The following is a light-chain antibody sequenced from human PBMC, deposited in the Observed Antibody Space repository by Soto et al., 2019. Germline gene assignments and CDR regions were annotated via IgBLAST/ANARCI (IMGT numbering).Light chain of an antibody. CDR2: GAS. CDR3: QQHSHWPPWT. CDR1: QNVRTF. J-gene: IGKJ1*01. Sequence: EVVLTQSPATLSLSPGERATLSCRASQNVRTFLDWYQQKPGQAPRLLIYGASNRATGNPARFSGSGSGTDFTLTISSLEPEDFAVYYCQQHSHWPPWTFGQGTRVEIQ. V-gene: IGKV3-11*01.